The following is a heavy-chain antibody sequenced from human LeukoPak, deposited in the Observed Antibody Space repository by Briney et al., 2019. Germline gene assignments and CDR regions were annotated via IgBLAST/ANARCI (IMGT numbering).Heavy chain of an antibody. CDR1: GFTFRNYW. Sequence: GGSLRLSCGVSGFTFRNYWMTWVRQVPGKGLEWVVNINEGGNEKNYVDSVKGRFTVSRDNAQKSLYLQMNSLRVEDTAVYYCARHPNSNWDYWGQGTLVTVSS. CDR3: ARHPNSNWDY. J-gene: IGHJ4*02. V-gene: IGHV3-7*03. D-gene: IGHD1-1*01. CDR2: INEGGNEK.